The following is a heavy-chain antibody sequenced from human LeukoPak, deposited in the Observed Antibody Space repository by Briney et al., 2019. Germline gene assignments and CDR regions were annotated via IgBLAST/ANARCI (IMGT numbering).Heavy chain of an antibody. J-gene: IGHJ2*01. CDR2: IYNSGST. CDR3: ARAVPSELTTSYFDL. CDR1: GASINSGDYY. D-gene: IGHD4-17*01. V-gene: IGHV4-30-4*08. Sequence: PSQTLSLTCTVSGASINSGDYYWTWIRQPPGKGLEWIGYIYNSGSTYYNPSLKSRVTISVDTSKNQFSLKLSSVTAADTAVYYCARAVPSELTTSYFDLWGRGTLVTVSS.